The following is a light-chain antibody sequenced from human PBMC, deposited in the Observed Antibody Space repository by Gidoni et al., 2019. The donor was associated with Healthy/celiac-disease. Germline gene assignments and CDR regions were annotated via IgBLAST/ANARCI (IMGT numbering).Light chain of an antibody. V-gene: IGLV2-14*01. CDR3: SSYTSSSTLYV. J-gene: IGLJ1*01. CDR1: SSDVGGYNY. CDR2: DVS. Sequence: QSALTQPAPVSGSPGQSITISCTGTSSDVGGYNYVSWYHQHPGKAPKLMIYDVSNRPSGVSNRFSGSKSGNTASLTISGLQAEDEADYYCSSYTSSSTLYVFGTGTKVTVL.